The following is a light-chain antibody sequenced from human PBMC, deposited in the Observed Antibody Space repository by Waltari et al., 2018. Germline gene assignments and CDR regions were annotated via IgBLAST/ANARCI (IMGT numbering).Light chain of an antibody. CDR2: GAS. CDR3: QQYDGSVVT. Sequence: IVLTQSPGTLSLSPGERVTLSCRASQYLTASWITWYHQKPGQAPRLLIYGASSRAPGIPDRFSGSGSGTDFTLTISRLEPEDSAVYYCQQYDGSVVTFGGGTKVEIK. V-gene: IGKV3-20*01. CDR1: QYLTASW. J-gene: IGKJ4*01.